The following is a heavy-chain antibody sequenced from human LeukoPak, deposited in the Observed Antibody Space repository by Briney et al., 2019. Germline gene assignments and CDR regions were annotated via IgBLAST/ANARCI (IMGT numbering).Heavy chain of an antibody. V-gene: IGHV1-2*02. J-gene: IGHJ5*02. CDR2: INPNSGGT. Sequence: ASVKVSCKASGYTFTGYYMHWVRQAPGQGLEWMGWINPNSGGTNYAQKFQGRVTMTRDTSISTAYMELSRLRSDDTAVYYCARDRGAAAGIAGWFDPWGQGTLVTVSS. CDR1: GYTFTGYY. CDR3: ARDRGAAAGIAGWFDP. D-gene: IGHD6-13*01.